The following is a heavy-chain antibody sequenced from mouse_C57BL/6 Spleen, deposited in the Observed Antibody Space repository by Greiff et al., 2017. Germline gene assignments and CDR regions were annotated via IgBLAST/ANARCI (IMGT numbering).Heavy chain of an antibody. CDR1: GYTFTDYY. Sequence: VQLQQSGPELVKPGASVKISCKASGYTFTDYYINWVKQRPGQGLEWIGWIFPGSGSTYYNEKFKGKATLTVDKSSSTAYMLLSSLTSGDSAVXFCARERVGLGRLCAMDYWGQGTTVTVSS. J-gene: IGHJ4*01. CDR3: ARERVGLGRLCAMDY. CDR2: IFPGSGST. D-gene: IGHD4-1*01. V-gene: IGHV1-75*01.